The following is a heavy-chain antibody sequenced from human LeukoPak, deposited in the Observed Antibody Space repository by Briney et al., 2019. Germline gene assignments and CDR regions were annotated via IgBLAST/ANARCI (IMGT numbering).Heavy chain of an antibody. J-gene: IGHJ4*02. CDR3: ARPYFPAVPLPVFDY. Sequence: SETLSLTCTVSGGSISSSSYYWGWIRQPPGKGLEWIGSIYYSGSTYYNPSLKSRVTISVDTSKNQFSLKLSSVTAADTAVYYCARPYFPAVPLPVFDYWGQGTLVTVSS. CDR1: GGSISSSSYY. CDR2: IYYSGST. V-gene: IGHV4-39*01. D-gene: IGHD6-19*01.